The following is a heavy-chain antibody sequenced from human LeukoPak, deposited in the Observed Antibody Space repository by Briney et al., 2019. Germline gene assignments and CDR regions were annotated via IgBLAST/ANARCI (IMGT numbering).Heavy chain of an antibody. CDR2: ISYDGSNK. D-gene: IGHD6-25*01. CDR3: AKAFRGQRYYFDY. V-gene: IGHV3-30*18. J-gene: IGHJ4*02. CDR1: GFTLRDYG. Sequence: GGSLRLSCAASGFTLRDYGMHWVRQAPGKGLEWVAVISYDGSNKYYADSVKGRFTISRDNSKNTLYMEMNSLRAEDMAVYYCAKAFRGQRYYFDYWGQGTLVTVSS.